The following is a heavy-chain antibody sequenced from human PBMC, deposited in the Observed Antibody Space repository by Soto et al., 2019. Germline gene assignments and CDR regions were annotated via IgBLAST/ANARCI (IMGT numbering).Heavy chain of an antibody. J-gene: IGHJ5*02. CDR3: AREGFDVDWFDP. CDR2: IWYVGSNK. V-gene: IGHV3-33*01. CDR1: GFTFSSYG. Sequence: QVQLVDSGGGLVQPGRSLRLSCAASGFTFSSYGMHGVRQAPGKGLEWVAVIWYVGSNKYYADSVKGRFKISRDNSKNTLYQQMNRKRAEDTAVYYCAREGFDVDWFDPCGQGTMVIVTS. D-gene: IGHD3-9*01.